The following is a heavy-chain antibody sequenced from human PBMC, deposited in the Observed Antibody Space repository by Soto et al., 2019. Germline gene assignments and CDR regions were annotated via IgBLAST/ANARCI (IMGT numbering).Heavy chain of an antibody. V-gene: IGHV1-2*02. J-gene: IGHJ6*02. Sequence: QVQLVQSGAEVKKPGASVKVSCKASGYTFTGYYMHWVRQAPGQGLEWMGWINPNSGGTNYAQKFQGRVTMTRDTSISTAYMELSRLKSNDTAVYYCARIQKAYYYYYGMDVGGQGPRSPSP. CDR3: ARIQKAYYYYYGMDV. CDR1: GYTFTGYY. CDR2: INPNSGGT.